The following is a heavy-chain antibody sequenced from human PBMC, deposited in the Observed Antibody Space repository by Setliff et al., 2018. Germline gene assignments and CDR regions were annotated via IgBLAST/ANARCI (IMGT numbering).Heavy chain of an antibody. CDR1: GYIFTSYG. CDR2: ISTYNGKT. J-gene: IGHJ6*04. CDR3: ARGTDYHGSGSYWAKDV. D-gene: IGHD3-10*01. V-gene: IGHV1-18*01. Sequence: ASVKVSCKASGYIFTSYGFSWVRQAPGQGLEWMGWISTYNGKTNSAQKFQGRVTMTRDTSITTVYMDLSRLKSDDTAVYYCARGTDYHGSGSYWAKDVWGKGTTVTVSS.